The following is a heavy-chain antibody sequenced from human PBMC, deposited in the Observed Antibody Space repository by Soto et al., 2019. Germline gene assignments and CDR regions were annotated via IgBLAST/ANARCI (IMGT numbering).Heavy chain of an antibody. D-gene: IGHD5-18*01. CDR1: GGAITNYY. CDR2: IYHTGST. J-gene: IGHJ4*02. V-gene: IGHV4-59*01. Sequence: QVQLQESGPGLVKPSETLSLTCSVSGGAITNYYWNRIRQTPGKGLEWIGYIYHTGSTSKNPSLKSRVTLSVDTSKNQLTLNLTSVTAADTAIYYCARSVNRGYSYGYGHWGQGTLVTVSA. CDR3: ARSVNRGYSYGYGH.